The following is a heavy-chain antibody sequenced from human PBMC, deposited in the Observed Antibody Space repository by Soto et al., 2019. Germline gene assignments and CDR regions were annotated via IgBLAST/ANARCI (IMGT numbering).Heavy chain of an antibody. CDR1: GGSFSGYY. CDR3: ARDYYDSSGRPTIDY. V-gene: IGHV4-34*01. J-gene: IGHJ4*02. CDR2: INHSGST. D-gene: IGHD3-22*01. Sequence: QVQLQQWGAGLLKPSETLSLTCAVYGGSFSGYYWSWIRQPPGKGLEWIGEINHSGSTNYNPSLNGRVTISVDTCKNQFSLKLSSVTAADTAVYDCARDYYDSSGRPTIDYWGQGTLVTVSS.